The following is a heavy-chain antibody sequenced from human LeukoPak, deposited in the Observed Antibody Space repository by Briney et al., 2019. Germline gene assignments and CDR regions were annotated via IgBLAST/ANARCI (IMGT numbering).Heavy chain of an antibody. CDR3: AKEGYYGSGSFPDY. J-gene: IGHJ4*02. D-gene: IGHD3-10*01. CDR1: GFTFSNYG. CDR2: VSYDGSNK. Sequence: HPGGSLRLSCAASGFTFSNYGMHWVRQAPAKGLEWVGVVSYDGSNKYYPDSVKGRFTISRDNSKNTLYLQMNSLRAEDTAVYYCAKEGYYGSGSFPDYWGQGTLVTVSS. V-gene: IGHV3-30*18.